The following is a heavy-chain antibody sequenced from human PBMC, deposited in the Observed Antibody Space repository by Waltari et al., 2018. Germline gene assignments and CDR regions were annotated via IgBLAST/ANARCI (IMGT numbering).Heavy chain of an antibody. Sequence: QVQLVQSGSEVKKPGASVHASCRASGYTFTDHYIHWVRQAPGQGLEWVGWMNTKSGDTNYAQKFQGRVTMTRDTSISTAYMELSSLIFDDAAVYYCARGTGTSWFDSWGQGTLVTVSS. CDR2: MNTKSGDT. D-gene: IGHD1-1*01. V-gene: IGHV1-2*02. CDR3: ARGTGTSWFDS. J-gene: IGHJ5*01. CDR1: GYTFTDHY.